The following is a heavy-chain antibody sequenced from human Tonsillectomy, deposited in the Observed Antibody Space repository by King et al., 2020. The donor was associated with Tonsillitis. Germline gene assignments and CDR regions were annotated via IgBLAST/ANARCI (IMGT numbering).Heavy chain of an antibody. D-gene: IGHD3-22*01. CDR1: GFTFSSYP. CDR2: ISYGGSDK. V-gene: IGHV3-30*04. J-gene: IGHJ4*02. CDR3: ARDVYNNSYDSSGFCDS. Sequence: QVQLVESGGGVVQPGRSLRLSCAASGFTFSSYPMHWVRQAPGKGLEWVSVISYGGSDKYYADSVKGRFTISRDNSKKTLYLQMNSLRAEDTAVYYCARDVYNNSYDSSGFCDSWGQGTLVTVSS.